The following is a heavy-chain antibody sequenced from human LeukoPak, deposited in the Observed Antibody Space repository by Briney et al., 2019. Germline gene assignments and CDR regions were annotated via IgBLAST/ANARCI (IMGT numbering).Heavy chain of an antibody. J-gene: IGHJ6*03. D-gene: IGHD5-18*01. CDR1: GYTFTSYG. V-gene: IGHV1-18*01. Sequence: RAASVKVSCKASGYTFTSYGISWVRQAPGQGLEWMGWISAYNGNTNYAQRLQGRVTMTTDTSTSTAYMELRSLRSDDTAVYYCARDGGQIQLWSPLMDVWGKGTTVTVSS. CDR2: ISAYNGNT. CDR3: ARDGGQIQLWSPLMDV.